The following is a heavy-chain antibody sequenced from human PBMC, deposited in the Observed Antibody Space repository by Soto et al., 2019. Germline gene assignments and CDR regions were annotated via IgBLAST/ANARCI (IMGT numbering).Heavy chain of an antibody. CDR3: ARDFGGWQDY. Sequence: GSLRPSCPASGXTLSSIYMSWVRQAPGKGLEWVSVIYSGGSTYYEDSVKGRFTISSDNSKNTLYLKMNRLRAEDTAVYYCARDFGGWQDYWGQGTLGTVSS. J-gene: IGHJ4*02. CDR2: IYSGGST. D-gene: IGHD6-19*01. V-gene: IGHV3-53*01. CDR1: GXTLSSIY.